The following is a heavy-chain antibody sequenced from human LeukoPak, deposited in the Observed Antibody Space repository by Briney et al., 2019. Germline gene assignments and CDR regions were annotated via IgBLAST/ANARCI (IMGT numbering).Heavy chain of an antibody. V-gene: IGHV3-21*01. Sequence: GGSLRLSCAASGFPFSSYTMNWVRQAPGKGLEWVSSISSSGTYIYYADSVKGRLTISRDNARNSLYLQMNSLRVEDTAVYYCARAEGSGSSFDYWGQGTLVTVSS. CDR2: ISSSGTYI. J-gene: IGHJ4*02. CDR3: ARAEGSGSSFDY. CDR1: GFPFSSYT. D-gene: IGHD3-10*01.